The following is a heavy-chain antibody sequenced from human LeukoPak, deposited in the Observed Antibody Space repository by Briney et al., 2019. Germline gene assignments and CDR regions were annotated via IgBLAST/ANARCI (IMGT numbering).Heavy chain of an antibody. CDR2: INHSGST. Sequence: SETLSLTCAVYGGSFSGYYWSWIRQPPGKGLEWIGEINHSGSTNYNPSLKSRVTISVDTSKNQFSLKLSSVTAADTAVYYCARDFRGGYSNGYHYWGQGTLVTVSS. J-gene: IGHJ4*02. CDR1: GGSFSGYY. D-gene: IGHD5-18*01. CDR3: ARDFRGGYSNGYHY. V-gene: IGHV4-34*01.